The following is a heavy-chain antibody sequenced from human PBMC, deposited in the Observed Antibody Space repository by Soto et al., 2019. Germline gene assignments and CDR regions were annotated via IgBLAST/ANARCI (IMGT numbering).Heavy chain of an antibody. J-gene: IGHJ4*02. D-gene: IGHD3-10*01. Sequence: ASVKVSCKASDYTFTSYGISWVRQAPGQGLEWMGWISAYNGNTNYAQKLQGRVTMTTDTSTSTAYMELRSLRSDDTAVYYCARDQNPYYYGSGSRYWGQGTLVTVSS. CDR2: ISAYNGNT. V-gene: IGHV1-18*01. CDR1: DYTFTSYG. CDR3: ARDQNPYYYGSGSRY.